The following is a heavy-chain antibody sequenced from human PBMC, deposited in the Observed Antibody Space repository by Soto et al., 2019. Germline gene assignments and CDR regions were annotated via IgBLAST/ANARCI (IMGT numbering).Heavy chain of an antibody. D-gene: IGHD6-13*01. CDR3: AREIRYSSSRSWFDP. Sequence: VASVKVSCKASGYTFTSYGISWVRQAPGQGLEWMGWISAYNGNTNYAQKLQGRVTMTTDTSTSTAYMELRSLRSDDTAVYYCAREIRYSSSRSWFDPWGQGTLVTVSS. V-gene: IGHV1-18*01. CDR2: ISAYNGNT. CDR1: GYTFTSYG. J-gene: IGHJ5*02.